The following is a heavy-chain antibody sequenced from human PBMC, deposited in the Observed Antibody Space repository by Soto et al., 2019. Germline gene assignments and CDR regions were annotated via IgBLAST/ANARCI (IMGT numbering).Heavy chain of an antibody. CDR2: IYSGGST. V-gene: IGHV3-66*01. J-gene: IGHJ5*02. CDR1: GFTVSSNY. CDR3: ARSNYDFWSGPNIPPGPWFDP. D-gene: IGHD3-3*01. Sequence: GGSLRLSCAASGFTVSSNYMSWVRQAPWKGLEWVSVIYSGGSTYYADSVKGRFTISRDNSKNTLYLQMNSLRAEDTAVYYCARSNYDFWSGPNIPPGPWFDPWGQGTLVTVSS.